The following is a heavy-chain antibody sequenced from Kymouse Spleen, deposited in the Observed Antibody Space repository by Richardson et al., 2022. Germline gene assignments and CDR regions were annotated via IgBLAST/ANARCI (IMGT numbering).Heavy chain of an antibody. V-gene: IGHV4-34*01. D-gene: IGHD3-10*01. CDR3: ARVYYGSGSYLFDY. J-gene: IGHJ4*02. CDR1: GGSFSGYY. CDR2: INHSGST. Sequence: QVQLQQWGAGLLKPSETLSLTCAVYGGSFSGYYWSWIRQPPGKGLEWIGEINHSGSTNYNPSLKSRVTISVDTSKNQFSLKLSSVTAADTAVYYCARVYYGSGSYLFDYWGQGTLVTVSS.